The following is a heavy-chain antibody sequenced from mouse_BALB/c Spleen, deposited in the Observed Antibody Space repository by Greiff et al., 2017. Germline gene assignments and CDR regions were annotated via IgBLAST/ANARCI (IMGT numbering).Heavy chain of an antibody. V-gene: IGHV1-9*01. J-gene: IGHJ3*01. D-gene: IGHD1-1*01. Sequence: QVQLQQSGAELMKPGASVKISCKATGYTFSSYWIEWVKQRPGHGLEWIGENLPGSGSTNYNEKFKGKATFTADTSSNTAYMQLSSLTSEDSAVYYCARGYYYGSSPAWFAYWGQGTLVTVSA. CDR1: GYTFSSYW. CDR3: ARGYYYGSSPAWFAY. CDR2: NLPGSGST.